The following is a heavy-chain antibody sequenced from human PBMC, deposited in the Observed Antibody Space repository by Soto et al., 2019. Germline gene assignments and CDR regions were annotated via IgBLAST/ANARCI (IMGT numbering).Heavy chain of an antibody. CDR2: IIPIFGTA. Sequence: GASVKVSCKASGDTFTSYAISWVRQAPGQGLEWMGGIIPIFGTANYAQKLQGRVTITADASTSTAYMELRSLRSVDTAVYYCARDRLLLVTGDYCYVKAVWGQGSTDLVSS. CDR1: GDTFTSYA. CDR3: ARDRLLLVTGDYCYVKAV. V-gene: IGHV1-69*13. D-gene: IGHD2-15*01. J-gene: IGHJ6*02.